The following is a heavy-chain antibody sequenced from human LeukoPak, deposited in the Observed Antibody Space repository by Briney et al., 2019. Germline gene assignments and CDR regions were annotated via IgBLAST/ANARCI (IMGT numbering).Heavy chain of an antibody. J-gene: IGHJ4*02. CDR2: ISSNGGST. Sequence: GGSLRLSCAASGFTFSTYPMEWVRQAPGKGLEYVSGISSNGGSTYYASSVKGRFTISRDNSKNTLYLQMGSLRAEDMAVYYCARIGYNSPATYDYWGQGTLVTVSS. V-gene: IGHV3-64*01. CDR1: GFTFSTYP. CDR3: ARIGYNSPATYDY. D-gene: IGHD1-14*01.